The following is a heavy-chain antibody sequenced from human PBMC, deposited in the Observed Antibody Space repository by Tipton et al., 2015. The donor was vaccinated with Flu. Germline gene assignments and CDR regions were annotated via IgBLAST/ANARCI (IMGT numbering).Heavy chain of an antibody. CDR1: GDSIRSPYY. J-gene: IGHJ5*02. V-gene: IGHV4-38-2*02. Sequence: LRLSCSISGDSIRSPYYWGWIRQPPGKGLEWIGNIFQTGNTFFNPSLKSRVTISVDRSKNQFSLTVSDVSAADTAMYYCARRDYSNYVSEPKNWFDPWGQGLMVTVSS. D-gene: IGHD4-11*01. CDR3: ARRDYSNYVSEPKNWFDP. CDR2: IFQTGNT.